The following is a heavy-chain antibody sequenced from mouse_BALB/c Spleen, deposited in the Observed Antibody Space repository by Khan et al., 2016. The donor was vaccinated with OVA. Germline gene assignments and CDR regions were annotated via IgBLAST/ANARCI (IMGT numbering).Heavy chain of an antibody. V-gene: IGHV3-2*02. D-gene: IGHD1-2*01. Sequence: EVQLVESGPGLVKPSQSLSLTCTVTGYSITSGYGRNWIRQFPGNKLELMGYISYSGSTNYNPSLKSRTSITPDTSKNQSFLQLNSVTTEDTATDYCAGTARIKYWGQGTTLTVSS. J-gene: IGHJ2*01. CDR1: GYSITSGYG. CDR2: ISYSGST. CDR3: AGTARIKY.